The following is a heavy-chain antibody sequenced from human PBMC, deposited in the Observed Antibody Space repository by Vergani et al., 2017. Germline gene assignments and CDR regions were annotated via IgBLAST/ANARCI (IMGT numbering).Heavy chain of an antibody. Sequence: QVQLVQSGAEVKKPGASVKVSCKASGYTFTGYYMHWVRQAPGQGLEWMGWINPNSGGTNYAQKFQGRVTMTRDTSISTAYMELRRLRSDDTAVYYCERARAYYEFWSETNWFDPWGQGTLVTVSS. CDR1: GYTFTGYY. V-gene: IGHV1-2*02. J-gene: IGHJ5*02. CDR2: INPNSGGT. CDR3: ERARAYYEFWSETNWFDP. D-gene: IGHD3-3*01.